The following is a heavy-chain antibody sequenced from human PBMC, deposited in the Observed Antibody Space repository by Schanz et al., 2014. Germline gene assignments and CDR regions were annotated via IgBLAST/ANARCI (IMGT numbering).Heavy chain of an antibody. J-gene: IGHJ4*02. CDR3: ARGGATRFDY. CDR1: GFTFGNFF. D-gene: IGHD1-26*01. CDR2: IKQDGIEK. Sequence: EVQLVESGGGLVQPGGSLRLSCAASGFTFGNFFMSWVRQAPGKGLEWVANIKQDGIEKYYVDSVKGRFTISRDNAKNSLYLQMNSLRDEDTAVYYCARGGATRFDYWGQGTLVTVSS. V-gene: IGHV3-7*01.